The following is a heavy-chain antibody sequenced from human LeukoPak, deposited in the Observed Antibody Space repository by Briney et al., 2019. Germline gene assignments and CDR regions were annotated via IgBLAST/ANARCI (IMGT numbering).Heavy chain of an antibody. J-gene: IGHJ4*02. Sequence: GASVKVSCKASGGTFSSYAISWVRQAPGQGLEWMGWISAYNGNTNYAQKLQGRVTMTTDTSTSTAYMELRSLRSDDTAVYYCAREHDSGSSDFDYWGQGTLVTVSS. D-gene: IGHD1-26*01. CDR3: AREHDSGSSDFDY. CDR1: GGTFSSYA. V-gene: IGHV1-18*01. CDR2: ISAYNGNT.